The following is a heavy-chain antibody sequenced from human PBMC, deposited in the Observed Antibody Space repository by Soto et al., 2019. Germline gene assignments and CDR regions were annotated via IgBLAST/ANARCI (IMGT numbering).Heavy chain of an antibody. CDR2: ISSSSSTI. Sequence: EVQLVESGGGLVQPGGSLRLSCAASGFTFSSYSMNWVRQAPGKGLEWLSYISSSSSTIYYADSVKGRFTISRDNAKNSLYRQMNSLRAEDTAVYYGAREGSSCYSLTCFDPWGQGPLVTVSS. CDR1: GFTFSSYS. V-gene: IGHV3-48*01. CDR3: AREGSSCYSLTCFDP. D-gene: IGHD2-21*01. J-gene: IGHJ5*02.